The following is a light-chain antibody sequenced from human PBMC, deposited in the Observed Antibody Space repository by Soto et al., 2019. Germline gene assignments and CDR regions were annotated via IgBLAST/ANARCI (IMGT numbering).Light chain of an antibody. Sequence: QAVVTQPPSVSGAPGQRVTISCTGSSSNIGAGYDVHWYKQLPGTAPKLLIYGNSNRPSGVPDRFSGSKSGTSASLAITGLQAEDEADYYCQSYDSSLIVVFGGGIKLTVL. J-gene: IGLJ2*01. CDR1: SSNIGAGYD. CDR3: QSYDSSLIVV. V-gene: IGLV1-40*01. CDR2: GNS.